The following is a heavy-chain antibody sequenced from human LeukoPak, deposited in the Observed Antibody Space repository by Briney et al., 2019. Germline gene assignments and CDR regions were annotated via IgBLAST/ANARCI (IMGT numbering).Heavy chain of an antibody. CDR1: GFSFHNYA. Sequence: TGGSLRLSCAASGFSFHNYAMSWVRQAPGKGLEWISVITYSGDDSYHADSVKGRFTISRDNSKNTLNLQMNSLRVEDSAVYYCAKGSRGSRPYYFDFWGQGTLVTVSS. V-gene: IGHV3-23*01. CDR2: ITYSGDDS. J-gene: IGHJ4*02. D-gene: IGHD3-10*01. CDR3: AKGSRGSRPYYFDF.